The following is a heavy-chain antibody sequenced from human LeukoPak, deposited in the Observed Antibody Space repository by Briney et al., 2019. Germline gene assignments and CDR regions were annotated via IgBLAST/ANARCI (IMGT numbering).Heavy chain of an antibody. CDR3: ARASFRDGSPFDY. V-gene: IGHV4-59*01. CDR2: IYYSGST. J-gene: IGHJ4*02. D-gene: IGHD5-12*01. CDR1: GGSISSYY. Sequence: PSETLSLTCTVSGGSISSYYWSWIRQPPGKGLEWIGYIYYSGSTNYNPSLKSRVTISVDTSKNQFSLKLSSATAADTAVYYCARASFRDGSPFDYWGQGTLVTGSS.